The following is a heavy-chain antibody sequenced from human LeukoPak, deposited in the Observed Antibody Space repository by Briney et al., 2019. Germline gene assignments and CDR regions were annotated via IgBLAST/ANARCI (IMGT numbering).Heavy chain of an antibody. CDR1: GGSISTYY. D-gene: IGHD2-21*01. V-gene: IGHV4-59*01. Sequence: PSETLSLTCTVSGGSISTYYWSWIRQPPGKGLEWIGYIYYSGSTYFNPSLKNRVTISVDTSKNQFSLNLTSLTAADTAVYYCAKGGKGFPLGLRFDSWGQGTLVSVSS. J-gene: IGHJ4*02. CDR2: IYYSGST. CDR3: AKGGKGFPLGLRFDS.